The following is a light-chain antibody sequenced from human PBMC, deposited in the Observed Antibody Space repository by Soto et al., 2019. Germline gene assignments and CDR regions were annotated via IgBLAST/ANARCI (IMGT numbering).Light chain of an antibody. CDR3: TSYIRSSTLDYV. V-gene: IGLV1-44*01. CDR2: SNN. CDR1: SSNIGSNT. Sequence: QSVLTQPPSASGTPGQRVTISCSGSSSNIGSNTVNWYQQLPGTAPKLLIYSNNQRPSGVPDRFSGSKSGTSASLAISGLQSEDEADYYCTSYIRSSTLDYVFGTGTKVTVL. J-gene: IGLJ1*01.